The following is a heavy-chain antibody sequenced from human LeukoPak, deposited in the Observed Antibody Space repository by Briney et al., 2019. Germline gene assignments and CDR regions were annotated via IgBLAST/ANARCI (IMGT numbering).Heavy chain of an antibody. D-gene: IGHD2-2*01. CDR2: IYHSGST. CDR1: GYSISSGHY. J-gene: IGHJ4*02. Sequence: SETLSLTCAVSGYSISSGHYWGWIRQPPGKGLEWIGSIYHSGSTYYNPSLKSRVTISVDTSKNQFSLKLSSVTAADTAVYYCARFVSGVVVVPAAAGYYYFDYWGQGTLVTVSS. V-gene: IGHV4-38-2*01. CDR3: ARFVSGVVVVPAAAGYYYFDY.